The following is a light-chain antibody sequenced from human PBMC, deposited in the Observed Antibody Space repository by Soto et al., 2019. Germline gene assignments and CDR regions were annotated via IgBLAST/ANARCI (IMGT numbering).Light chain of an antibody. J-gene: IGKJ3*01. CDR1: QSISSY. CDR2: AAS. V-gene: IGKV1-39*01. CDR3: QQSYSTPLFT. Sequence: DIQMTQSPSSLSASVGDRVTITCRASQSISSYLNWYQQKPGKAPKLLIYAASSLQSGVPSRFSGSGSVTDFTLTISSLQPEDFATYYCQQSYSTPLFTFGPGTKWISN.